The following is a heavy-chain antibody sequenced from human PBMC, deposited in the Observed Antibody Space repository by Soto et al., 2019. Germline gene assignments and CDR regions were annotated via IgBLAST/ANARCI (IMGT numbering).Heavy chain of an antibody. CDR3: ALGGYNYGRPFDF. V-gene: IGHV4-59*01. D-gene: IGHD5-18*01. CDR1: GGCISNFD. J-gene: IGHJ4*02. CDR2: IYYSGN. Sequence: SETLALSSEVSGGCISNFDVSVIRQPPGKGLEWIGYIYYSGNYYNPALTSRVSMSLDKSKHQFSLHLKSVNAADTALYFCALGGYNYGRPFDFWGQATRVTASS.